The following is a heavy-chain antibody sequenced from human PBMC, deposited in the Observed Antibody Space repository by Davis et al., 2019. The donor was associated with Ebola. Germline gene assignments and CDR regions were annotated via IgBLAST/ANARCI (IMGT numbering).Heavy chain of an antibody. CDR1: GYSISSSQY. J-gene: IGHJ2*01. Sequence: SETLSLTCNVSGYSISSSQYWGWIRQPPGKGLEWIGIISHSGSTSHNPSLKSRVTISVDTSKNQFSLKLSSVTAADTAVYYCARRGRGWFGELFPYWYFDLWGRGTLVTVSS. D-gene: IGHD3-10*01. CDR2: ISHSGST. CDR3: ARRGRGWFGELFPYWYFDL. V-gene: IGHV4-38-2*02.